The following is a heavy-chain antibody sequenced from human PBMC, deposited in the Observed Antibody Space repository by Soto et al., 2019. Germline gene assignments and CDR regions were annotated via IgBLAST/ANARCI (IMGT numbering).Heavy chain of an antibody. J-gene: IGHJ6*03. Sequence: QVQLQESGPGLVKPSQTLSLTCAISGDSVSSNSAAWNWIRQSPSRGLEWLGRTYYRSRWYNDYVVSVRSRITVNPDTSKNQFSLQLTSVTPEDTAVYYCAGTTSHYWYYMDVWGKGTTVTVSS. CDR2: TYYRSRWYN. V-gene: IGHV6-1*01. D-gene: IGHD1-7*01. CDR1: GDSVSSNSAA. CDR3: AGTTSHYWYYMDV.